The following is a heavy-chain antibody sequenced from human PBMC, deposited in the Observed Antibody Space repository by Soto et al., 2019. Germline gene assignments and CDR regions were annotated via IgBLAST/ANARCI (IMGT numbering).Heavy chain of an antibody. CDR1: GFNFSSYV. CDR2: IGYDGGNK. J-gene: IGHJ4*02. D-gene: IGHD6-19*01. V-gene: IGHV3-33*01. Sequence: QVQLVESGGGVVQPGRSLRLSCAASGFNFSSYVMHWVRQAPGKGLELVAVIGYDGGNKYYADSVKGRFTISRDNSKNTLYLQMNSLRAEDTAVYYCARDGQWLPRDGLRSSYYFDYWGQGTLVTVSS. CDR3: ARDGQWLPRDGLRSSYYFDY.